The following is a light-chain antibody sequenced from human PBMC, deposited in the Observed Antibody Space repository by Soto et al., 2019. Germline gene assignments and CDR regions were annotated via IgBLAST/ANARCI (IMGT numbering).Light chain of an antibody. J-gene: IGKJ4*01. CDR2: DAY. Sequence: IQMTQSPATLSSSVGDRVTLTCMASQSISSRLAWYQQKTGKAPKLLIYDAYSLESGVPSRFSGRRSGTEFTLTIAGLRPEDFATYYCQQYESYSPLTFGGGTKVDI. CDR3: QQYESYSPLT. V-gene: IGKV1-5*01. CDR1: QSISSR.